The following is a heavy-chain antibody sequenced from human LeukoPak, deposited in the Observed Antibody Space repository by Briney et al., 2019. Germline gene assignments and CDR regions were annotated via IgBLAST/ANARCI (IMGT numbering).Heavy chain of an antibody. V-gene: IGHV3-30-3*01. CDR3: ARDRMGAGDYVPYYYYGMDV. D-gene: IGHD4-17*01. J-gene: IGHJ6*02. CDR1: RFTFSSYA. Sequence: GGSLRLSCAASRFTFSSYAMHWVRQAPGKGLEWGAVISYDGSNKYYADSVKGRFTISRDNSKNTLYLQMNSLRAEDTAVYYCARDRMGAGDYVPYYYYGMDVWGQGTTVTVSS. CDR2: ISYDGSNK.